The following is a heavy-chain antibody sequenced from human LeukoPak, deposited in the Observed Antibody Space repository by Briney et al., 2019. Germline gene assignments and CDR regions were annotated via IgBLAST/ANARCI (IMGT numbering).Heavy chain of an antibody. J-gene: IGHJ6*02. CDR2: ISYDGSNK. CDR3: AKDVMATALYYYYGMDV. Sequence: GGSLRLSCAASGFTFSSYGMHWVRQAPGKGLEWVAVISYDGSNKYYADSVKGRFTISRDNSKNTLYLQMNSLRAEDTAVYYCAKDVMATALYYYYGMDVWGQGTTVTVSS. V-gene: IGHV3-30*18. CDR1: GFTFSSYG. D-gene: IGHD5-24*01.